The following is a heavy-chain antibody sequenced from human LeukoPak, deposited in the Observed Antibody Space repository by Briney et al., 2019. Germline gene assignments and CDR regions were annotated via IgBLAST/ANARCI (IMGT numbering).Heavy chain of an antibody. Sequence: SGPSLVNPTQTLSLTCTVSGFSLSTFGMCVTWIRQPPGKALEWLARIDWDDDTYYSTSLKTRLTISKDTSKNQVVLTLTNMDPVDTATYYCARTYYDSSGYSRFDYWGQGTLVTVSS. D-gene: IGHD3-22*01. V-gene: IGHV2-70*11. CDR3: ARTYYDSSGYSRFDY. CDR2: IDWDDDT. J-gene: IGHJ4*02. CDR1: GFSLSTFGMC.